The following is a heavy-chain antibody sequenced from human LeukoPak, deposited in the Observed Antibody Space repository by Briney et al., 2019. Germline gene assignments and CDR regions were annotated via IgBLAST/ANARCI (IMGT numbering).Heavy chain of an antibody. CDR2: ISYDGSNK. CDR1: GFTFSSYA. CDR3: AREGYSYAYDY. V-gene: IGHV3-30-3*01. J-gene: IGHJ4*02. D-gene: IGHD5-18*01. Sequence: GRSLRLSCAASGFTFSSYAIHWVRQAPGKGLEWVAVISYDGSNKYYADSVKGRFTISRDNSKNTLFLQMNSLRAEDTAVYYCAREGYSYAYDYWGQGTLVTVSS.